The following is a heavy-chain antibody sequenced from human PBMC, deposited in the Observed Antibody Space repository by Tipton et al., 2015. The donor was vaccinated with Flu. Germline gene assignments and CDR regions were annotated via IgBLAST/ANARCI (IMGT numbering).Heavy chain of an antibody. CDR2: IYYSGST. J-gene: IGHJ5*02. D-gene: IGHD3-3*01. V-gene: IGHV4-59*01. CDR1: GGSISSYY. CDR3: ARDRLGPDGDDFWSGYSTGHWFGP. Sequence: TLSLTCTVSGGSISSYYWSWIRQPPGKGLEWIGYIYYSGSTNYNPSLKSRVTISVDTSKNQFSLKLSSVTAADTAVYYCARDRLGPDGDDFWSGYSTGHWFGPWGQGTLVTVSS.